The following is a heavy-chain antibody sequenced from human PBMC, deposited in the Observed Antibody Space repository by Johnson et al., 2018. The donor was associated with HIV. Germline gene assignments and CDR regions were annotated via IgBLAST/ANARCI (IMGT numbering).Heavy chain of an antibody. CDR1: GFIFSSYA. Sequence: VQLLESGGGVVQPGRSLRLSCAASGFIFSSYAMHWVRQAPGKGLEWVAVIAYDGSTKYYTDSVKGRFTISRDNSKNTLYLQMSSLRAEDTAIYYCARPRIEVLPAGAFDLWGPGTMVTVSP. J-gene: IGHJ3*01. D-gene: IGHD2-2*01. CDR2: IAYDGSTK. V-gene: IGHV3-30*04. CDR3: ARPRIEVLPAGAFDL.